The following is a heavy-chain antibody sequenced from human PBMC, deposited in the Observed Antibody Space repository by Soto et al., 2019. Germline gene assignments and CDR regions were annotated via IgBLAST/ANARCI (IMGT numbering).Heavy chain of an antibody. CDR3: ARISRNYDILTGYYMSFDY. CDR1: GGTFTSYA. Sequence: QVQLVQSGAEVKKPGSSVKVSCKASGGTFTSYAISWVRQAPGQGLEWMGGIIPIFGAANYAQKFQGRVTITADESTSTAYMELSSLRSEDTAVYYCARISRNYDILTGYYMSFDYWGQGTLVTVSS. V-gene: IGHV1-69*12. CDR2: IIPIFGAA. J-gene: IGHJ4*02. D-gene: IGHD3-9*01.